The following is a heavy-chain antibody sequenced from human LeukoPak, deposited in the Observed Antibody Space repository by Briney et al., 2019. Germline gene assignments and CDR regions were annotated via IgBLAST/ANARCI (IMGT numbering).Heavy chain of an antibody. CDR2: IRYDGSNK. Sequence: GGSLRLSCAASGFTFSNYGMHWVRQAPGKGLEWVAFIRYDGSNKCYADSVKGRFTISRDNSKNTLYLQMNSLRAEDTAVYYCANDGTTSTNYYFDYWGQGTLVTVSS. D-gene: IGHD2/OR15-2a*01. CDR1: GFTFSNYG. V-gene: IGHV3-30*02. CDR3: ANDGTTSTNYYFDY. J-gene: IGHJ4*02.